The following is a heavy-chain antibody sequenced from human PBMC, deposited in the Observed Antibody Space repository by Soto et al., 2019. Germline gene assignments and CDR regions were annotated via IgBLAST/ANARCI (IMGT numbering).Heavy chain of an antibody. V-gene: IGHV3-33*01. Sequence: GGSLRLSWTPSGVTCSSYGMRWVRQTPGKGLEWVAAIWYDGSQKYYADSVKGRFTISRDNSKNTLYLQMSSLRAEDTAVYYCARDPGTTSYYFDYWGQGTLVTVSS. CDR3: ARDPGTTSYYFDY. CDR1: GVTCSSYG. J-gene: IGHJ4*02. D-gene: IGHD1-1*01. CDR2: IWYDGSQK.